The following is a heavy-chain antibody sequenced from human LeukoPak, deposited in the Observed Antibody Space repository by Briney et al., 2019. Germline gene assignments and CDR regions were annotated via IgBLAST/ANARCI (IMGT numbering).Heavy chain of an antibody. D-gene: IGHD3-22*01. CDR1: GASISSGSNY. CDR3: ARRRDHSSGYRRRKGRDAFDI. Sequence: PSETLSLTCNVSGASISSGSNYWGWIRQPPGKGLAWIGQINHSGSTNYNPSLKSRVTISVDTSKNQFSLKLSSVTAADTAVYYCARRRDHSSGYRRRKGRDAFDIWGQGTMVTVSS. J-gene: IGHJ3*02. V-gene: IGHV4-39*07. CDR2: INHSGST.